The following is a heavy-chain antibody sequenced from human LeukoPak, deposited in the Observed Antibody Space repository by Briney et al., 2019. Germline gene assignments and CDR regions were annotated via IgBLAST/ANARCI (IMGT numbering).Heavy chain of an antibody. J-gene: IGHJ3*02. CDR3: AKDLFPLIAVAGVDAFDI. CDR1: GFTFDDYA. Sequence: GRSLRLSCAASGFTFDDYAMHWVRQAPGRGLEWVSGISWNSGSIGYADSVKGRFTISRDNAKNSLYLQMNSLRAEDTALYYCAKDLFPLIAVAGVDAFDIWGQGTMVTVSS. CDR2: ISWNSGSI. D-gene: IGHD6-19*01. V-gene: IGHV3-9*01.